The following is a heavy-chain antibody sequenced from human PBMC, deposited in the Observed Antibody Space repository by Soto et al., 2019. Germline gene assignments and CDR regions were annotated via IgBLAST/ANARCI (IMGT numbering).Heavy chain of an antibody. CDR2: VYHSGSF. D-gene: IGHD6-13*01. V-gene: IGHV4-4*02. J-gene: IGHJ4*02. Sequence: QVHLQESGPGLVKPSGTLSLICAVSGGSISNTDWGSWVRQPPGKGLEWIGEVYHSGSFNYNPSLKSRRTISVDKSKNQFSLNLSSVTVADTAVYYCATGPDYSSRWFSNWGQGTLVTVSS. CDR1: GGSISNTDW. CDR3: ATGPDYSSRWFSN.